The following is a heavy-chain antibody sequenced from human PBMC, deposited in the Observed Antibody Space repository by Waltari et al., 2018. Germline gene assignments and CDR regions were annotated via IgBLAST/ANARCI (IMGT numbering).Heavy chain of an antibody. J-gene: IGHJ3*02. D-gene: IGHD3-22*01. Sequence: VQLVESGGGLVQPGGSLRLSCAASGFTFSSYWMSWVRQAPGKGLEWVANIKQDGSEKYYVDSVKGRFTISRDNAKNSLYLQMNSLRAEDTAVYYCARDRGGYYDSSGYGIWGQGTMVTVSS. CDR3: ARDRGGYYDSSGYGI. V-gene: IGHV3-7*01. CDR1: GFTFSSYW. CDR2: IKQDGSEK.